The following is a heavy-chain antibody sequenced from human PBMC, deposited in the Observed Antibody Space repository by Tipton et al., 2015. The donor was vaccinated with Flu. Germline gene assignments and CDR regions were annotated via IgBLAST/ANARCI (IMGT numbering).Heavy chain of an antibody. D-gene: IGHD6-13*01. CDR3: ARQRYSSSWPPNYYYYGMDV. CDR1: GYSFTSYW. Sequence: QSGAEVKKPGESLKISCKGSGYSFTSYWIAWVRQMPGKGLEWMGIIYPGDSDTRYSPSFQGQVTISADKSISTAHLQRSSLKASDTAMYYCARQRYSSSWPPNYYYYGMDVWGQGTTVTVSS. V-gene: IGHV5-51*01. CDR2: IYPGDSDT. J-gene: IGHJ6*02.